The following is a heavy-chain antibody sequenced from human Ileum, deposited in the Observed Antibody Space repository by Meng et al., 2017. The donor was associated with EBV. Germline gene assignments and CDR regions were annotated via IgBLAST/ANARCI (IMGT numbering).Heavy chain of an antibody. D-gene: IGHD3-16*01. V-gene: IGHV4-30-4*01. Sequence: GQRQESGPRLVKPSETRSLTCPVSGASVDGGSYPGGWGPHPPGKGLGCIGYTYNGWGTYYTPSLKGRVSMSVDTSKNQFPLTLSPVTAADTAVYYCNAYTAGGGGLGSWGQGTLVTVSS. J-gene: IGHJ5*02. CDR2: TYNGWGT. CDR1: GASVDGGSYP. CDR3: NAYTAGGGGLGS.